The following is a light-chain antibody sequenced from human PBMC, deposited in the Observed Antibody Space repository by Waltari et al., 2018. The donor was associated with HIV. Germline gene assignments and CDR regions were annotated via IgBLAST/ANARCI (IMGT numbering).Light chain of an antibody. J-gene: IGLJ1*01. V-gene: IGLV2-23*02. CDR2: EVS. Sequence: TGTSSDLGSYDLVSWYQQHPGKAPKVMIYEVSKRPSGVSNRFSGSKSGNTASLIISGLQAEDEADYYCCSYASGSTFVFGTGTKVTVL. CDR3: CSYASGSTFV. CDR1: SSDLGSYDL.